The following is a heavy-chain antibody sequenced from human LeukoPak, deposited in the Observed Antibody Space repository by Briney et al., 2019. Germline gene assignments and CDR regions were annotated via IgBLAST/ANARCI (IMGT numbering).Heavy chain of an antibody. V-gene: IGHV1-69*05. CDR1: GGTFSSYA. CDR3: ARWVYNDLWHYYMDV. CDR2: IIPIFGTA. Sequence: GASVKVSCKASGGTFSSYAISWVRQAPGQGLEWMGGIIPIFGTANYAQKFQGRVTITTDESTSTAYTELSSLRSEDTAVYYCARWVYNDLWHYYMDVWGKGTTVTVSS. D-gene: IGHD3-3*01. J-gene: IGHJ6*03.